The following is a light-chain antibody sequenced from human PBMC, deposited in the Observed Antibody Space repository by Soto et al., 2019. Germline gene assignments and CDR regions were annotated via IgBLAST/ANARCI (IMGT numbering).Light chain of an antibody. CDR3: RSYRSSGTLV. J-gene: IGLJ3*02. V-gene: IGLV2-14*01. Sequence: QSALTQPASVSGSPGQSITISCTGTSSDVGGYNYVSWYQQHPGKAPKLMIYEVSNRPSGVSNRFSGSKSDNTASLTISGLQAEDEADYYCRSYRSSGTLVFGGGTKVTVL. CDR1: SSDVGGYNY. CDR2: EVS.